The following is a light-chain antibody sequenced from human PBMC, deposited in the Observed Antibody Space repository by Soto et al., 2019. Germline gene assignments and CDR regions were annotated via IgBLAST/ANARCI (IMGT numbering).Light chain of an antibody. V-gene: IGLV2-11*01. CDR2: DVT. Sequence: QSVLTQPPSVSGSPGQSVTISCTGTSNDVGGYNYVSWYQQHPGKAPRLMIYDVTKRPSGVPDRFSGSKSDNTASLTISGLQAEDEADYYCCSYAGGYIYVFGTGTKVPV. CDR3: CSYAGGYIYV. J-gene: IGLJ1*01. CDR1: SNDVGGYNY.